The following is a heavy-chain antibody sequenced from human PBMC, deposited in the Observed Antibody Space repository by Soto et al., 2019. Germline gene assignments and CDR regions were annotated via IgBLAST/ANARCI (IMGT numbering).Heavy chain of an antibody. D-gene: IGHD2-15*01. CDR2: ISRSGDIT. CDR3: EKGGFWVHYGMDV. Sequence: EVQLLESGGVLAQPGGSLRLSCAASGSTFSAFCMNWVRQAPGKGLEWVSAISRSGDITYYADSVKGRFTISRDNSKNTLYLEMNSLTGDDTAVYYCEKGGFWVHYGMDVWGQGTTVIVSS. J-gene: IGHJ6*02. CDR1: GSTFSAFC. V-gene: IGHV3-23*01.